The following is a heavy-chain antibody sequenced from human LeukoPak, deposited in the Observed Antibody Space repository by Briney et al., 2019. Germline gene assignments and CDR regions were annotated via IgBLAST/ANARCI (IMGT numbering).Heavy chain of an antibody. CDR2: IYYSGST. Sequence: PSETLSLTCTVSGGSISSYDGSWIRQPPGKGLEWMGYIYYSGSTNYNPSLKSRVTISVDTSKNQFSLKLSSVTAAATAVYYCERGGTYGSGSYYYYYGMDVWGQGTTVTVSS. CDR1: GGSISSYD. D-gene: IGHD3-10*01. CDR3: ERGGTYGSGSYYYYYGMDV. V-gene: IGHV4-59*01. J-gene: IGHJ6*02.